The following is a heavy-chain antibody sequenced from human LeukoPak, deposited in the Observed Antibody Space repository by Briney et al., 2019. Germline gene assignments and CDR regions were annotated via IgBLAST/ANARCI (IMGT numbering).Heavy chain of an antibody. CDR3: AKIIRYYIDY. Sequence: GGSLRLSCAASGFTFSSYSMNWVRQAPGKGLEWVSYISSSSSTIYYADSVKGRFTISRDNAKNSLYLQMNSLRAEDTAVYYCAKIIRYYIDYWGQGTLVTVSS. J-gene: IGHJ4*02. CDR1: GFTFSSYS. CDR2: ISSSSSTI. V-gene: IGHV3-48*01. D-gene: IGHD3-16*02.